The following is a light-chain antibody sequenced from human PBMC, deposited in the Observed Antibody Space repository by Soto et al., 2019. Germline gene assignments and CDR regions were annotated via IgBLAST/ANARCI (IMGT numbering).Light chain of an antibody. CDR1: SSDVGGYNY. J-gene: IGLJ2*01. CDR2: DVS. Sequence: QSALTQPRSVSGSPGQSVTISCTGTSSDVGGYNYVSWYQQHPGKAPKLMIYDVSKRPSGVPDRFSGSKSGNTASLTISGLQAEDEADYYCCSYAGSPLVVFGGGTNLTVL. V-gene: IGLV2-11*01. CDR3: CSYAGSPLVV.